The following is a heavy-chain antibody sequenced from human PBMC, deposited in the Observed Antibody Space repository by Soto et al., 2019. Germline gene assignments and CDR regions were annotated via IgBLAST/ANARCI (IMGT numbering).Heavy chain of an antibody. V-gene: IGHV3-30*03. D-gene: IGHD2-2*01. Sequence: QVQLVESGGGVVQPGRSLRLSCAASGFTFSSYGMHWVRQAPGKGLEWVAVISYDGSNKYYADSVKGRFTISRDNSKNPLYLQMNSLRAEDTAVYYCAISRWVCSSTSCYPYYYYYYMDVWGKGTTVTVSS. J-gene: IGHJ6*03. CDR1: GFTFSSYG. CDR2: ISYDGSNK. CDR3: AISRWVCSSTSCYPYYYYYYMDV.